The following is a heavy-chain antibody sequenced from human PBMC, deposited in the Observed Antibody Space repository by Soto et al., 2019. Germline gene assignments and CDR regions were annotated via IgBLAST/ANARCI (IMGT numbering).Heavy chain of an antibody. D-gene: IGHD3-9*01. CDR2: ISSSSSTI. CDR3: ARVARPDYDILTGYLSY. Sequence: GSLRLSCAGSGCTLSSYSMKWVRQAKGKGLEWVSYISSSSSTIYYADSVKGRFTISRDNAKNSLYLQMNSLRDEDTAVYYCARVARPDYDILTGYLSYWGQGTLVTVSS. J-gene: IGHJ4*02. V-gene: IGHV3-48*02. CDR1: GCTLSSYS.